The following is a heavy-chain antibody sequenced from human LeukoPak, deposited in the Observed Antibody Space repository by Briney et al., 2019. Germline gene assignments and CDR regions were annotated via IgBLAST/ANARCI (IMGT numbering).Heavy chain of an antibody. J-gene: IGHJ4*02. D-gene: IGHD6-25*01. V-gene: IGHV4-34*01. CDR3: ARGRKAATGY. Sequence: PSETLSLTCAVYGGSFSGYYWSWIRQPRGKALEWIGEINHSGSTNYNPSLKSRVTISVDTSKNQFSLKLSSVTAADTAVYYCARGRKAATGYWGQGTLVTVSS. CDR2: INHSGST. CDR1: GGSFSGYY.